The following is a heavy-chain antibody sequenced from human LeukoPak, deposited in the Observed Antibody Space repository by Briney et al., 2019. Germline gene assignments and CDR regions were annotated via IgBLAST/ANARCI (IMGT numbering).Heavy chain of an antibody. V-gene: IGHV1-2*06. J-gene: IGHJ4*02. D-gene: IGHD6-19*01. Sequence: ASVKVSCKASGYTFTGYYMHWVRQAPGQGLEWMGRINPNSGGTNYAQKFQGRVTMTRDTSISTAYMELSRLRSDDTAVYYCASDYSSGWYVDYWGRGTLVTVSS. CDR3: ASDYSSGWYVDY. CDR1: GYTFTGYY. CDR2: INPNSGGT.